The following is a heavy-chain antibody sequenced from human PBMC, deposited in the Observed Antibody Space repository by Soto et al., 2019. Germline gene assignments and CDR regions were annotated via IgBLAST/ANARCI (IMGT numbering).Heavy chain of an antibody. CDR1: GFTFSSYS. Sequence: GGSLRLSCAASGFTFSSYSMNWVRQAPGKGLEWVSYISSSSSTIYYADSVKGRFTISRDNAKNSLYLQMNSLRAEDTAVYYCAREKKSGPVDYWGQGTLVTVSS. J-gene: IGHJ4*02. V-gene: IGHV3-48*01. CDR2: ISSSSSTI. D-gene: IGHD2-15*01. CDR3: AREKKSGPVDY.